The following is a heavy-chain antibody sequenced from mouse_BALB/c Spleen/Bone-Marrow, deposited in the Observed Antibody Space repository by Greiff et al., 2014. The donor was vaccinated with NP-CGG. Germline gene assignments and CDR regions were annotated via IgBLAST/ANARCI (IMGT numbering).Heavy chain of an antibody. CDR2: INPGSGGT. Sequence: VKLMESGAELVRPGTSVKVSCKASGHAFTNYLIEWVKQRPGQGLEWIGVINPGSGGTNYNEKFKGKATLTADKSSSTAYMQLSSLTSDDSAVYFCARRDDAMDYWGQGASVTVSS. CDR3: ARRDDAMDY. CDR1: GHAFTNYL. D-gene: IGHD3-3*01. J-gene: IGHJ4*01. V-gene: IGHV1-54*03.